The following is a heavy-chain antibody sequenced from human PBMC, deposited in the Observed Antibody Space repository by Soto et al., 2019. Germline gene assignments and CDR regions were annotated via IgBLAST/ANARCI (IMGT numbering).Heavy chain of an antibody. Sequence: QLQLQESGSGLVKPSQTLSLTCAVSGGSISSGGYCWSWIRQPPGKGLEWIGYIYHSGSTYYNPSLKSRVTISVDRSKNQFSLKLSSVTAADTAVYYCARGLCSGGSCCFDPWGQGTLVTVSS. CDR1: GGSISSGGYC. CDR2: IYHSGST. V-gene: IGHV4-30-2*01. CDR3: ARGLCSGGSCCFDP. J-gene: IGHJ5*02. D-gene: IGHD2-15*01.